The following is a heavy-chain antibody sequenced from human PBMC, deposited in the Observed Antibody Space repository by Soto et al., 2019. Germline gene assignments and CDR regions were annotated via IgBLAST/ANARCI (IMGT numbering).Heavy chain of an antibody. CDR3: AKDMGISSSLQNPLLDY. CDR1: GFTFSSYA. CDR2: ISGSGGST. J-gene: IGHJ4*02. V-gene: IGHV3-23*01. Sequence: PGGSLRLSCAASGFTFSSYAMSWVRQAPGKGLEWVSAISGSGGSTYYADSVKGWFTISRDNSKNTLFLQMNSLRSEDTAVYYCAKDMGISSSLQNPLLDYWGQGT. D-gene: IGHD6-13*01.